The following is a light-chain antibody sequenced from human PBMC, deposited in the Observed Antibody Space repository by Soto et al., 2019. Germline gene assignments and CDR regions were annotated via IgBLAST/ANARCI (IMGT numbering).Light chain of an antibody. J-gene: IGLJ3*02. Sequence: QSVLTQPPSVSGAPGQRVTISCTGSSSNIGAGYDVHWYQQLPGTAPKLVMYTNNNRPSEVPERFSGSKSGTSASLAITGLQAEDEADYYCQSYDTSLSGYWVFGGETKLTVL. CDR3: QSYDTSLSGYWV. CDR1: SSNIGAGYD. V-gene: IGLV1-40*01. CDR2: TNN.